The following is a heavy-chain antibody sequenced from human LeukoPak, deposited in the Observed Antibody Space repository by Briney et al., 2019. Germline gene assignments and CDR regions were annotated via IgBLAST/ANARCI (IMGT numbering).Heavy chain of an antibody. CDR3: ARHVVSSSWYQYLDY. V-gene: IGHV4-59*08. D-gene: IGHD6-13*01. CDR2: IYYSGST. J-gene: IGHJ4*02. Sequence: SETLSPTCTVSGGSINNYSWSWVRQPPGKGLEWIGHIYYSGSTNHNPSLKSRVTISVDMSKNQFSLKLRSVTAADTAVYFCARHVVSSSWYQYLDYWGQGTLVTVSS. CDR1: GGSINNYS.